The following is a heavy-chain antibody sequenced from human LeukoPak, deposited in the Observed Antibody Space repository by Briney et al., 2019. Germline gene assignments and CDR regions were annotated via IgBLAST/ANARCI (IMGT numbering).Heavy chain of an antibody. CDR3: ARALGDYCSSTSCHYFDY. J-gene: IGHJ4*02. Sequence: GGSLRLSCAASGFTFSDYYMSRIRQAPGKGLGWVSYISSSSSYTNYADSVKGRFTISRDNAKNSLYLQMNSLRAEDTAVYYCARALGDYCSSTSCHYFDYWGQGTLVTVSS. CDR2: ISSSSSYT. D-gene: IGHD2-2*01. CDR1: GFTFSDYY. V-gene: IGHV3-11*05.